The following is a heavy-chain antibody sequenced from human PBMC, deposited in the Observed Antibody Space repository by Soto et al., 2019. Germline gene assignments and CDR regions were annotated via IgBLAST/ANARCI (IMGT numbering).Heavy chain of an antibody. V-gene: IGHV2-5*01. CDR2: VFWNDDK. J-gene: IGHJ4*01. D-gene: IGHD3-3*01. CDR1: GFSFGVSGVG. Sequence: QITLKESGPTLVKPTQPLTLTCTFSGFSFGVSGVGVGWIRQPPGRALEWLGLVFWNDDKRYSPSLEGRLTLPKDTSNDQVVLTMPNLDPGDTGTYYRARANTYDFDHWGHGTLVTVYS. CDR3: ARANTYDFDH.